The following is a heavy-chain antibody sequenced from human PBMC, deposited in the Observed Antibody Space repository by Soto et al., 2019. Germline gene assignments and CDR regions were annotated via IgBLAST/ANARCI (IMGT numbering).Heavy chain of an antibody. J-gene: IGHJ3*01. CDR3: ARDQGKYSSGWYPPRAFDF. CDR2: ISAYNGNT. V-gene: IGHV1-18*01. D-gene: IGHD6-19*01. CDR1: GYSFTSYG. Sequence: ASVKVSCKASGYSFTSYGISWVRQAPGQGLEWMGWISAYNGNTNYAQKLQGRVTMTTDTSTSTAYMELRSLRSDDTAVYYCARDQGKYSSGWYPPRAFDFWGQGTIVTLSS.